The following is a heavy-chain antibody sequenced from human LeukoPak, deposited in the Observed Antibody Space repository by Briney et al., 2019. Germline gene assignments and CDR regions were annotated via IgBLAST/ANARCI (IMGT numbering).Heavy chain of an antibody. CDR3: ARRSSMIVVAKGYFDY. Sequence: ASVKVSCKASGYTFSSYTMHWVRQAPGQRLEYMGWINAGNGYTKYSQEFQGRVTINRDTSASTAYMELSSLRSEDTAVYYCARRSSMIVVAKGYFDYWGQGTLVTVSS. J-gene: IGHJ4*02. V-gene: IGHV1-3*03. CDR1: GYTFSSYT. D-gene: IGHD3-22*01. CDR2: INAGNGYT.